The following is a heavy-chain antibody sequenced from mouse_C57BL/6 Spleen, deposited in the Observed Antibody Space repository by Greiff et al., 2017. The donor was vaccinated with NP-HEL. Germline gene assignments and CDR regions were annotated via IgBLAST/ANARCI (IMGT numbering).Heavy chain of an antibody. D-gene: IGHD2-5*01. CDR1: GFSLTSYG. V-gene: IGHV2-2*01. Sequence: VKLQQSGPGLVQPSQSLSITCTVSGFSLTSYGVHWVRQSPGKGLEWLGVIWSGGSTDYNAAFISRLSISKDNSKSQVFFKMNSLQADDTAIYYCARETYYSNYGFAYWGQGTLVTVSA. J-gene: IGHJ3*01. CDR3: ARETYYSNYGFAY. CDR2: IWSGGST.